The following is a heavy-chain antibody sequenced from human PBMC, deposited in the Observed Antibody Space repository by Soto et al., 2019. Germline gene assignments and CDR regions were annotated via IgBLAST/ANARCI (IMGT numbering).Heavy chain of an antibody. CDR3: SRVPDYGGNTLGY. CDR1: GFTFSSYW. V-gene: IGHV3-74*01. CDR2: ISSGGSST. J-gene: IGHJ4*02. Sequence: EVQLVESGGGLVQPGGSLRLSCAASGFTFSSYWMHWVRQAPGKGLVWVSRISSGGSSTSYADSVKGRFTISRDNAKNTLYLQMNSLRAEDTAVYYCSRVPDYGGNTLGYWCQGTLVTVSS. D-gene: IGHD4-17*01.